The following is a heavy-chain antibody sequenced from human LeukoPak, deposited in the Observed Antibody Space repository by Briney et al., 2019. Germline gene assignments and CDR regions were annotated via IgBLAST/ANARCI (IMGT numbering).Heavy chain of an antibody. J-gene: IGHJ5*02. D-gene: IGHD6-13*01. CDR2: FYTSGSTSGST. CDR3: ARHPAAAGRGPWFDP. Sequence: SETLSLTCTVSRDSISSYYWSWIRQPAGRGLEWIGRFYTSGSTSGSTNYNPSLKRRVTISVDTSKNQFSLKLSSVTAADTAVYYCARHPAAAGRGPWFDPWGQGTLVTVSS. V-gene: IGHV4-4*07. CDR1: RDSISSYY.